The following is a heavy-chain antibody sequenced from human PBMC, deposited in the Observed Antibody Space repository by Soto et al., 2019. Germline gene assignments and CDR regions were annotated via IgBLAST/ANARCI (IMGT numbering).Heavy chain of an antibody. CDR2: ISSSGTGI. J-gene: IGHJ3*02. CDR1: RFTFSDYY. CDR3: XXXXXXXFXI. V-gene: IGHV3-11*01. Sequence: QVQLVESGGGLVKPGGSLRLSCAASRFTFSDYYMTWIRQAPGKGLEWVSYISSSGTGIYYPDSVKGRFTISRDNAKNSLYXQMXXLXXXXXXXXXXXXXXXXXFXIWGQGTMVTVSS.